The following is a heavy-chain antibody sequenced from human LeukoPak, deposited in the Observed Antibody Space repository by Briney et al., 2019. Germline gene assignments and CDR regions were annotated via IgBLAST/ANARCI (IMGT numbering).Heavy chain of an antibody. V-gene: IGHV1-18*01. D-gene: IGHD4-23*01. Sequence: GASVKVSCKASGYTFTSYGISWVRQAPGQGLEWMGWISAYNGNTNYAQKLQGRVTMTTDTSTSTAYMELSSLRSEDTAVYYCARDWNGGNPPGYMDVWGKGTTVTVSS. J-gene: IGHJ6*03. CDR1: GYTFTSYG. CDR3: ARDWNGGNPPGYMDV. CDR2: ISAYNGNT.